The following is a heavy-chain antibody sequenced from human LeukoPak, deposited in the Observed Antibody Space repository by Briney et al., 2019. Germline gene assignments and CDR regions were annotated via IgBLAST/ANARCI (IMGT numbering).Heavy chain of an antibody. CDR3: ARVAERTWLPYDAAFDI. CDR2: IYHGGST. V-gene: IGHV4-4*09. CDR1: GGSISSYY. D-gene: IGHD3-9*01. Sequence: SETLSLTCTVSGGSISSYYWSWIRQPPGKGLEWIGYIYHGGSTYYNPSLESRVTISLDTSKNHFSLNLTSVTAADTAMYYCARVAERTWLPYDAAFDIWGLGTMVTVSS. J-gene: IGHJ3*02.